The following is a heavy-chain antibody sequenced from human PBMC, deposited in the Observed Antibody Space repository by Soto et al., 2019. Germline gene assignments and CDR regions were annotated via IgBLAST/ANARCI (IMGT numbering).Heavy chain of an antibody. Sequence: PSETLSLTCTVSGGSISSGGYYWSWIRQHPGKGLEWIGYIYYSGSTYYNPSLKSRVTISVDTSKNQFSLKLSSVTAADTAVYYCASGGRGDYNWFDPWGQGTLVTVSS. V-gene: IGHV4-31*03. CDR1: GGSISSGGYY. CDR2: IYYSGST. J-gene: IGHJ5*02. D-gene: IGHD2-15*01. CDR3: ASGGRGDYNWFDP.